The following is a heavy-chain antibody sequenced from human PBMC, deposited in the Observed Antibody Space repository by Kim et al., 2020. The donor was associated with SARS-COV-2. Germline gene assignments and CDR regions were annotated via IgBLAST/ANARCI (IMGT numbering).Heavy chain of an antibody. J-gene: IGHJ4*02. Sequence: TYSPGCTGRFAFSLDTSGSTAYLQISSLKAEDTAVYYCASLAVAGTYFDYWGQGTLVTVSS. CDR3: ASLAVAGTYFDY. D-gene: IGHD6-19*01. V-gene: IGHV7-4-1*02.